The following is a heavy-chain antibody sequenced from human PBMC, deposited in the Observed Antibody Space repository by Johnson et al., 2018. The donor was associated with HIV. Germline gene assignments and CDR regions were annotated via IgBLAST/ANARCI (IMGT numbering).Heavy chain of an antibody. CDR3: AKSNSLGGAGYQPHDAFDI. CDR2: IRYDGSNK. D-gene: IGHD3-9*01. CDR1: GFTFSSYG. J-gene: IGHJ3*02. V-gene: IGHV3-30*02. Sequence: QVQLVESGGGVVQPGGSLRLSCAASGFTFSSYGMHWVRQAPGKGLEWVAFIRYDGSNKYYADSVKGRFTISRDNSKNKLYLQMNSLRAEDTAVYYFAKSNSLGGAGYQPHDAFDIWGQGTLVTVSS.